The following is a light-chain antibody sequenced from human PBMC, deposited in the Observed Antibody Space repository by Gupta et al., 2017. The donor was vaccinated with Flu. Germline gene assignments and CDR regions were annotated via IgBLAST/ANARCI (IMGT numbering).Light chain of an antibody. V-gene: IGKV3-11*01. CDR1: ESVEYY. Sequence: PADLSTSPGGGTTLFWGSSESVEYYLTEYQHKPNEAPTLLIYDAANRATGSPTRFSGSGSVSKFTLTISSRRPEDFSVYYCRQRRSCSMAFGQGTKVEIK. CDR3: RQRRSCSMA. CDR2: DAA. J-gene: IGKJ1*01.